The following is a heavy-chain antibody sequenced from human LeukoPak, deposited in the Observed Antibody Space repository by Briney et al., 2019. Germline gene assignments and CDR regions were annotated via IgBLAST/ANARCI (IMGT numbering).Heavy chain of an antibody. J-gene: IGHJ4*02. Sequence: GESLKISCKGSGYSFTSYWIGWVRQMPGKGLEWMGIIYPGDSGTKYSPSFQGQVTISADKSINTAYLQWSSLKASDTAIYYCARHTRYSSSSRVFDYWGQGTLVTVSS. CDR2: IYPGDSGT. D-gene: IGHD6-6*01. CDR1: GYSFTSYW. CDR3: ARHTRYSSSSRVFDY. V-gene: IGHV5-51*01.